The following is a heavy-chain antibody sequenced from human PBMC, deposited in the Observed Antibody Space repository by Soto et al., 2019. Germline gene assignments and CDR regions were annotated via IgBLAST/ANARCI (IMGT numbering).Heavy chain of an antibody. V-gene: IGHV4-30-4*02. CDR2: IYYSGST. CDR3: SRSPGTGPYYYYYGMDV. CDR1: GGSISSGDYY. Sequence: PSATLSLTCTVSGGSISSGDYYWSWIRQPPGKGLEWIGYIYYSGSTYYNPSLKSRVTISVDTSKNQFSLKLSSVTAADTAVYYCSRSPGTGPYYYYYGMDVWGQGTTVTVSS. D-gene: IGHD3-9*01. J-gene: IGHJ6*02.